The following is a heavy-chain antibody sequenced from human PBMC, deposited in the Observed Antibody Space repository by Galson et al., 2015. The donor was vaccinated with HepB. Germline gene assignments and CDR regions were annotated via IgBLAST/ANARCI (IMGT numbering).Heavy chain of an antibody. CDR1: GGSFSGSY. J-gene: IGHJ4*02. Sequence: SETLSLTCAVYGGSFSGSYWSWIRQPPGKGLEWIGEINHSGSTNYNPSLKSRVTISVDTSKNQFSLKLSSVTAADTAVYYCARGCITMIVVVITPHPYYFDYWGQGTLVTVSS. CDR3: ARGCITMIVVVITPHPYYFDY. D-gene: IGHD3-22*01. CDR2: INHSGST. V-gene: IGHV4-34*01.